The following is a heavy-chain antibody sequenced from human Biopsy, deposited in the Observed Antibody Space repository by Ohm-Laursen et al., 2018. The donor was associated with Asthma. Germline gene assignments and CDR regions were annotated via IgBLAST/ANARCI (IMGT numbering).Heavy chain of an antibody. Sequence: SQTLSLTCSVFGGSVYSYDHHWSWIRQPPGKGLEWIGFIFYSGSTFYNPSLRSRITISVDTSKRQFSLSLRSATVADTAVYFCARAQSYGDIYYGLDVWGQGTTVTVSS. CDR1: GGSVYSYDHH. V-gene: IGHV4-30-4*01. CDR3: ARAQSYGDIYYGLDV. J-gene: IGHJ6*02. CDR2: IFYSGST. D-gene: IGHD2-21*02.